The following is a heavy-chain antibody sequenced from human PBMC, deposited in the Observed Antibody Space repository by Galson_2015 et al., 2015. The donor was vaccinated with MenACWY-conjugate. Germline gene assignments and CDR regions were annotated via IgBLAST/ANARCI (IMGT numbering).Heavy chain of an antibody. J-gene: IGHJ3*02. V-gene: IGHV4-39*07. CDR2: IYYSGST. D-gene: IGHD4-17*01. CDR1: GGSISSSSYY. CDR3: ASGYGDYGHAFDI. Sequence: ETLSLTCTVSGGSISSSSYYWGWIRQPPGKGLEWIGSIYYSGSTYYNPSLKSRVTISVDTSKNQFSLKLSSVTAADTAVYYCASGYGDYGHAFDIWGQGTMVTVSS.